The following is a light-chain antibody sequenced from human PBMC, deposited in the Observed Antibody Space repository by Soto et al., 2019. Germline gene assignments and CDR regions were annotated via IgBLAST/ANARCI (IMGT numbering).Light chain of an antibody. CDR2: GAS. J-gene: IGKJ1*01. V-gene: IGKV3-20*01. CDR3: QQYSISPRT. Sequence: EIVLTQSPGILSLSPGERATLSCRASQSITSSYLAWYQQRPGQAPRLLIYGASSRATGIPDRFSGSGSGTDFTLTISRLEPEDFAVYYCQQYSISPRTFGQGTKVDIK. CDR1: QSITSSY.